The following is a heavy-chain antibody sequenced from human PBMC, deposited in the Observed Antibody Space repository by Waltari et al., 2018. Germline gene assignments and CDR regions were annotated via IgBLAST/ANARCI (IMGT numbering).Heavy chain of an antibody. D-gene: IGHD6-19*01. CDR2: MSSSSSTI. CDR1: GFTFSSYS. CDR3: ARDGSGWREYFDY. J-gene: IGHJ4*02. V-gene: IGHV3-48*01. Sequence: EVQLVESGGGLVQPGGSLRLSCAASGFTFSSYSMNWVRQAPGKGVEWVSYMSSSSSTIYYADSVKGRFTISRDNAKNSLYLQMNSLRAEDTAVYYCARDGSGWREYFDYWGQGTLVTVSS.